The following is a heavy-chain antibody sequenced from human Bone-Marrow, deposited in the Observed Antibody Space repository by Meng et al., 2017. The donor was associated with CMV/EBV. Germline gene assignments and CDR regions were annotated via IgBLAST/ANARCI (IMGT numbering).Heavy chain of an antibody. D-gene: IGHD3-3*01. CDR1: GFTFSSYA. Sequence: GGSLRLSCAASGFTFSSYAMHWVRQAPGKGLEWVAVISYDGSNKYYADSVKGRFTISRDNSKNTLYLQMNSLRAEDTAVYYCARGGKGYDFWSGPMVWGQGNLVTFYS. V-gene: IGHV3-30*04. CDR2: ISYDGSNK. CDR3: ARGGKGYDFWSGPMV. J-gene: IGHJ4*02.